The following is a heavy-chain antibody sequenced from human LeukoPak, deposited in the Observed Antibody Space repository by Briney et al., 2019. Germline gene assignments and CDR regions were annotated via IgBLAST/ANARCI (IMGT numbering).Heavy chain of an antibody. Sequence: SGGSLRLSCAASGFTFSSYAMHWVRQAPGKGLEWVAVISYDGSNKYYADSVKGRFTISRDNSKNTLYLQMNSLRAEDTAVYYCARDLGYSGSSNFDYWGQGTLVTVSS. CDR3: ARDLGYSGSSNFDY. V-gene: IGHV3-30*04. D-gene: IGHD1-26*01. CDR2: ISYDGSNK. CDR1: GFTFSSYA. J-gene: IGHJ4*02.